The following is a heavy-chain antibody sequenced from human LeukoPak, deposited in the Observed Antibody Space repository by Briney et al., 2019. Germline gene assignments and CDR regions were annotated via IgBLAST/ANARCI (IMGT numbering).Heavy chain of an antibody. CDR3: ARGGHAGAFDI. V-gene: IGHV3-7*01. CDR2: IKQDGSEK. J-gene: IGHJ3*02. Sequence: GGSLRLSCAASGFTFSSYWMSWVRQAPGKGLEWVANIKQDGSEKYYVDSVKGRSTISRDNAKNSLYLQMNSLRAEDTAVYYCARGGHAGAFDIWGQGTMVTVSS. D-gene: IGHD6-13*01. CDR1: GFTFSSYW.